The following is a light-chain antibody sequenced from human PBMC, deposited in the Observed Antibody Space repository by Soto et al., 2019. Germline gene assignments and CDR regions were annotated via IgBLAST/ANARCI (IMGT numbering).Light chain of an antibody. CDR1: SSDVGGYNY. CDR3: SSYTSSSIPV. CDR2: DVS. V-gene: IGLV2-14*01. J-gene: IGLJ2*01. Sequence: QSALTQPASVSGSPGQSITISCTGPSSDVGGYNYVSWYQQHPGKAPKLMIYDVSNRPSGVSNRFSGSKSGNTASLTISGLQAEDEADYYCSSYTSSSIPVFGGGTKLTV.